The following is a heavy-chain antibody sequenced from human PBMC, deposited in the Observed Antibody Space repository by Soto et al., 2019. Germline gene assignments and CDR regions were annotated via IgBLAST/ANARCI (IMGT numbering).Heavy chain of an antibody. Sequence: XSVKVSCKASVYTFTSYGISWVRQAPGQGLEWMGWISAYNGNTNYAQKLQGRVTMTTDTSTSTAYMELRSLRSDDTAVYYCARDRGSHLTYYYYGMDVWGQGTTVTVSS. J-gene: IGHJ6*02. CDR2: ISAYNGNT. CDR3: ARDRGSHLTYYYYGMDV. CDR1: VYTFTSYG. V-gene: IGHV1-18*01. D-gene: IGHD6-13*01.